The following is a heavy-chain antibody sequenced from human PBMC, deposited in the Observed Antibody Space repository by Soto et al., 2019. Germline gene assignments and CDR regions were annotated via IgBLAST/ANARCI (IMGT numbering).Heavy chain of an antibody. CDR3: ARDDRSSSADNWFDP. Sequence: PSETLSLTCTVSGGSISSCYWSWIRQPPGKGLEWIGYIYYSGSTNYNPSLKSRVTISVDTSKNQFSLKLSSVTAADTAVYYCARDDRSSSADNWFDPWGQGTLVTVSS. CDR1: GGSISSCY. J-gene: IGHJ5*02. CDR2: IYYSGST. V-gene: IGHV4-59*01. D-gene: IGHD6-6*01.